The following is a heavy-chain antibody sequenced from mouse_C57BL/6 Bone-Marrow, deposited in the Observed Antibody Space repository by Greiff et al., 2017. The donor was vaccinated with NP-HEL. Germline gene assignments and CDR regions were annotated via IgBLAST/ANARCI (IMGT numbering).Heavy chain of an antibody. Sequence: EVQLVESGGGLVKPGGSLKLSCAASGFTFSDYGMHWVRQAPEKGLEWVAYISSGSSTIYYADTVKGRFTISRDNAKNTLFLQMTSLRSEDTAMYYCARPNWDGPFFFAYWGQGTLVTVSA. J-gene: IGHJ3*01. CDR1: GFTFSDYG. CDR2: ISSGSSTI. D-gene: IGHD4-1*02. CDR3: ARPNWDGPFFFAY. V-gene: IGHV5-17*01.